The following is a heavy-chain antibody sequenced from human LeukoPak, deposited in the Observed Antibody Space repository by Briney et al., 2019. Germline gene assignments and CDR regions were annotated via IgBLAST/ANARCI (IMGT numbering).Heavy chain of an antibody. D-gene: IGHD6-19*01. J-gene: IGHJ4*02. CDR3: AREPIAVAGAYFDY. Sequence: GGSLRLSCAESGFTFSSYGMHWVRQAPGKGLEWVAVIWYDGSNKYYADSVKGRFTISRDNSKNTLYLQMNSLRAEDTAVYYCAREPIAVAGAYFDYWGQGTLVTVSS. V-gene: IGHV3-33*01. CDR1: GFTFSSYG. CDR2: IWYDGSNK.